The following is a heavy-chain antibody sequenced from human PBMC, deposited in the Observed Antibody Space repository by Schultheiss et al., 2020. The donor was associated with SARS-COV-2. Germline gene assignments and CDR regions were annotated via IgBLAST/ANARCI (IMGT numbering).Heavy chain of an antibody. Sequence: SVKVSCKASGYTFTGYYMHWVRQAPGQGLEWMGRIIPIFGTANYAQKFQGRVTITADESTSTAYMELSSLRSEDTAVYYCARLGNYYDKVGYYYGMDVWGQGTTVTVSS. CDR2: IIPIFGTA. V-gene: IGHV1-69*13. CDR3: ARLGNYYDKVGYYYGMDV. D-gene: IGHD3-22*01. CDR1: GYTFTGYY. J-gene: IGHJ6*02.